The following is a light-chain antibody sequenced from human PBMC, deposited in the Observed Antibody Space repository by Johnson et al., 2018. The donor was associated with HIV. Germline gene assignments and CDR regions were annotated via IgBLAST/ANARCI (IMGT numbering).Light chain of an antibody. J-gene: IGLJ1*01. V-gene: IGLV1-51*02. CDR2: ENN. Sequence: QSVLTQPPSVSAAPGQKVTISCSGSSSNIGNNYVSWYQQLPGTAPKLLIYENNKRPSGIPDRFSGSKSGTSATLGITGLQTGDEADYYCGTWDSSLRPAFFGEGTKSTVL. CDR1: SSNIGNNY. CDR3: GTWDSSLRPAF.